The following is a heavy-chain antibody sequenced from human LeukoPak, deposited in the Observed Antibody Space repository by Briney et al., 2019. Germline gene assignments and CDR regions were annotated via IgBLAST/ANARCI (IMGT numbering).Heavy chain of an antibody. D-gene: IGHD2-2*01. V-gene: IGHV1-69*02. J-gene: IGHJ5*02. CDR2: IIPILGIE. CDR1: GGTFSSYT. CDR3: ARGGRYCSSTSCLGFWFDP. Sequence: ASVKVSCKACGGTFSSYTISWVRQAPGQGLEWIGRIIPILGIENYAQKFQGRVTITADKSTSAAYMELSSLRSEDTAVYYCARGGRYCSSTSCLGFWFDPWGQGTLVTVSS.